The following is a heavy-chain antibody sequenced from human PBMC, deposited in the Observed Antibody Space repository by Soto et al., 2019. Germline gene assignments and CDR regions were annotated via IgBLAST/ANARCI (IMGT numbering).Heavy chain of an antibody. J-gene: IGHJ6*02. Sequence: GGSLRLSCAASGFTFSSYSMNWVRQAPGKGLEWVSYISSSSSTIYYADSVKGRSTISRDNAKNSLYLQMNSLRDEDTAVYYCARDSSLYYGSAMDVWGQGTTVTVSS. CDR3: ARDSSLYYGSAMDV. CDR1: GFTFSSYS. CDR2: ISSSSSTI. V-gene: IGHV3-48*02. D-gene: IGHD3-10*01.